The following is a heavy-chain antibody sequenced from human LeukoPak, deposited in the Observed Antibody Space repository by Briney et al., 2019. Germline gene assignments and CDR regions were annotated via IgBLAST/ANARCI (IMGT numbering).Heavy chain of an antibody. J-gene: IGHJ4*02. V-gene: IGHV4-59*09. CDR3: ARGPYVYFDY. D-gene: IGHD3-16*01. CDR2: IYYSPPP. Sequence: ECLLYIYYSPPPHYHPSLQTRVTISVDTSKNQFSLKLSSVPAADTAVYYCARGPYVYFDYWGQGTLVTVSS.